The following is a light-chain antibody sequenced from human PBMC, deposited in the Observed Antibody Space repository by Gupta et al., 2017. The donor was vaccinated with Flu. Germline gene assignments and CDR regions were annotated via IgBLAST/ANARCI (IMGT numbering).Light chain of an antibody. CDR2: VTSDGSR. Sequence: QVVLTQPPSAPASLGASVTLPCTLSTGHSNYAVAWHQQQPEKGPRYLMKVTSDGSRTRGDGIPDRFSGSSSGVDRYLTISSLQSEDEGDYYCQAWGTGPVFGGGTRLTVL. V-gene: IGLV4-69*01. J-gene: IGLJ2*01. CDR1: TGHSNYA. CDR3: QAWGTGPV.